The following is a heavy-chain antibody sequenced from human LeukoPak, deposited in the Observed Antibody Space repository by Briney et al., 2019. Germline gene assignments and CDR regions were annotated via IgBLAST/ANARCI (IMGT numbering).Heavy chain of an antibody. J-gene: IGHJ4*02. CDR1: GGTFSRLA. CDR3: TRGSSGRRDN. Sequence: SVKVSCKASGGTFSRLAISWVRQAPGLGLEWMGRIVPYFGTTNYAQNFQGRVTIAADKSTSTAYMELSSLKSEDTAIYYCTRGSSGRRDNWGQGTLVSVSA. V-gene: IGHV1-69*06. D-gene: IGHD6-19*01. CDR2: IVPYFGTT.